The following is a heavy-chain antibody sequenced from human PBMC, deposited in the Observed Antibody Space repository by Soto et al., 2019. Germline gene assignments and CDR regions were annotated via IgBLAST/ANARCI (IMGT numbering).Heavy chain of an antibody. CDR2: IYYSGST. J-gene: IGHJ6*02. Sequence: SETLSLTCTVSGGSVSSGSYYWSWIRQPPGKRLEWIGYIYYSGSTNYNPSLKSRVTISVDTSKNQFTLKLSSVTAADTAVYYCARPLYSYGPMDVWGQGTTVTVS. V-gene: IGHV4-61*01. CDR3: ARPLYSYGPMDV. CDR1: GGSVSSGSYY. D-gene: IGHD5-18*01.